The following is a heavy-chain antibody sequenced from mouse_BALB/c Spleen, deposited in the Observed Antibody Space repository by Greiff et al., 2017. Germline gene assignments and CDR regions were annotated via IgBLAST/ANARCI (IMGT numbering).Heavy chain of an antibody. D-gene: IGHD2-4*01. J-gene: IGHJ1*01. Sequence: VQLQQSGPELVRPGESVKISCKGSGYTFTDYAMHWVKQSHAKSLEWIGVISIYYDNTNYNQKFKGKATMTVDKSSSTAYMELARLTSEDSAIYYCARMITDWYFDVWGAGTTVTVSS. CDR2: ISIYYDNT. CDR1: GYTFTDYA. CDR3: ARMITDWYFDV. V-gene: IGHV1-67*01.